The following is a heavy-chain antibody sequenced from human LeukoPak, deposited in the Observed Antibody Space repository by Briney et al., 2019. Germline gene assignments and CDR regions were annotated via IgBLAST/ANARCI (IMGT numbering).Heavy chain of an antibody. CDR3: AREIVGGAFDI. CDR1: GFTFSSYG. D-gene: IGHD3-22*01. CDR2: IWYDGSNK. Sequence: GGSLRLSCAASGFTFSSYGMHWVRQALGKGLEWVAVIWYDGSNKYYADSVKGRFTISRDNSKNTLYLQMNSLRAEDTAVYYCAREIVGGAFDIWGQGTMVTVSS. V-gene: IGHV3-33*01. J-gene: IGHJ3*02.